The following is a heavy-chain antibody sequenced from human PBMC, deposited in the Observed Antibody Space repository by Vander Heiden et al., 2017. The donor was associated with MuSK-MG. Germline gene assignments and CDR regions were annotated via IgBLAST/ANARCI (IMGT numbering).Heavy chain of an antibody. V-gene: IGHV2-5*02. Sequence: QITLKESGPTLVRPTQTLTPTCPLSGFSITTYGVGVGWIRQPPGKAPEHLALMYWDDDKRYNPSLKSRLTVAKDTSNNQVVLVVTNVDPMDTATYYCAHRRHHNTMWDGGHFDYWGPGALVTVSS. J-gene: IGHJ4*02. D-gene: IGHD1-26*01. CDR2: MYWDDDK. CDR1: GFSITTYGVG. CDR3: AHRRHHNTMWDGGHFDY.